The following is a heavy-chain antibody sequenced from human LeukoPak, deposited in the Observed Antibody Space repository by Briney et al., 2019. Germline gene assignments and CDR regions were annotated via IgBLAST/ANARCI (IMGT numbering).Heavy chain of an antibody. CDR3: ARERLGMEGYFDY. J-gene: IGHJ4*02. D-gene: IGHD7-27*01. Sequence: SGTLSLTCAVSGGSISSSNWWSWVRQPPGKGLEWIGYIYYSGSTNYNPSLKSRVSISVDTSKNQFSLKLSSVTAADTAVYYCARERLGMEGYFDYWGQGTLVTVSS. CDR1: GGSISSSNW. V-gene: IGHV4-4*02. CDR2: IYYSGST.